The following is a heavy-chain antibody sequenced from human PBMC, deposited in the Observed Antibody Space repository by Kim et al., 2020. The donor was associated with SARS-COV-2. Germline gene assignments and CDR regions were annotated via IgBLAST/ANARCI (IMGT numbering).Heavy chain of an antibody. CDR1: GFTFSNAW. Sequence: GGSLRLSCAASGFTFSNAWMSWVRQAPGKGLEWVGRIKSKTDGGTTDYAAPVKGRFTISRDDSKNTLYLQMNSLKTEDTAVYYCTTTHLFRGMVRGVSCWGQGTLVTVSS. D-gene: IGHD3-10*01. J-gene: IGHJ4*02. V-gene: IGHV3-15*01. CDR3: TTTHLFRGMVRGVSC. CDR2: IKSKTDGGTT.